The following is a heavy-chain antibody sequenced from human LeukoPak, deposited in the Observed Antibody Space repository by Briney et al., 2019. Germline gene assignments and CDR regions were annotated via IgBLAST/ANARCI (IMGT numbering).Heavy chain of an antibody. V-gene: IGHV3-23*01. D-gene: IGHD6-19*01. CDR2: SGSGGSP. CDR3: AKGSSGWYPGFDY. Sequence: GGSLRLSCAASGFTFSNYAMNWVRQAPGKGLEWVSTSGSGGSPFYADSVKGRFTISRDNSRNTLYLQMSSLRVEDTAVYYCAKGSSGWYPGFDYWGQGIPVTVSS. CDR1: GFTFSNYA. J-gene: IGHJ4*02.